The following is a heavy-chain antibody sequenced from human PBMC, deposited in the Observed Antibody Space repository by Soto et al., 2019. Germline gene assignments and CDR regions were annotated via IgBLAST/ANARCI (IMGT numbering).Heavy chain of an antibody. D-gene: IGHD3-16*02. V-gene: IGHV3-21*01. J-gene: IGHJ4*02. Sequence: EVQLVKSGGGLVKPGGSLRLSCAGPGFTFSSYSMNWVRQAPGKGLEWVSSISSSSSYIYYADSVKGRFTISRDNAKNSLYLQMNSLRAEDTAVYYCARSFGGVINFDYWGQGTLVTVSS. CDR2: ISSSSSYI. CDR3: ARSFGGVINFDY. CDR1: GFTFSSYS.